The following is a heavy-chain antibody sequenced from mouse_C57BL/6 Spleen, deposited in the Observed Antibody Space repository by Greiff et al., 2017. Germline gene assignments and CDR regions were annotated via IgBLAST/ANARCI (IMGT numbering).Heavy chain of an antibody. CDR2: INPSTGGT. Sequence: VQLKESGPELVKPGASVKISCKASGYSFTGYYMNWVKQSPEKSLEWIGEINPSTGGTTYNQKFKAKATLTVDKSSSTAYMQLKSLTSEDSAVYYCARSVLRTYFGYWGQGTTLTVSS. J-gene: IGHJ2*01. V-gene: IGHV1-42*01. CDR1: GYSFTGYY. CDR3: ARSVLRTYFGY. D-gene: IGHD1-1*01.